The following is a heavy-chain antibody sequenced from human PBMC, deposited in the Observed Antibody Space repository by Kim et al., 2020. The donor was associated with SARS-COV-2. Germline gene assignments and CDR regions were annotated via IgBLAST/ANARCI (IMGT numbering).Heavy chain of an antibody. CDR3: ARGPSLRLGELSLFDY. Sequence: SETLSLTCAVSGGSISSGGYSWSWIRQPPGKGLEWIGYIYYSGSTYYNPSLKSRVTISVDRSKNQFSLKLSSVTAADTAVYYCARGPSLRLGELSLFDYWGQGTLVTGSS. D-gene: IGHD3-16*02. CDR1: GGSISSGGYS. J-gene: IGHJ4*02. CDR2: IYYSGST. V-gene: IGHV4-30-2*01.